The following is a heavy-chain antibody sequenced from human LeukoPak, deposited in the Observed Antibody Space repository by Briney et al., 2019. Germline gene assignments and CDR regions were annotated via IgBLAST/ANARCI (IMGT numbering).Heavy chain of an antibody. CDR1: GFTFSSYE. J-gene: IGHJ3*02. CDR2: ISRSGSAI. Sequence: GGSLRLSCAASGFTFSSYEMNWVRQAPGKGLEWVSYISRSGSAIYYADSVKGRFTISRDNAKNSLHLQMNSLRAEDTAVYYCAKEGDYYGSGSHRDGFDIWGQGTWSPSLQ. D-gene: IGHD3-10*01. CDR3: AKEGDYYGSGSHRDGFDI. V-gene: IGHV3-48*03.